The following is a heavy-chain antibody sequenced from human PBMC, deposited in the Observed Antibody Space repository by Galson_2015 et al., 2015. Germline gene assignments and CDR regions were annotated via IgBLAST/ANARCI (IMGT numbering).Heavy chain of an antibody. J-gene: IGHJ6*03. CDR1: GGSISSYY. D-gene: IGHD2-2*01. CDR3: ARTSKPAATPGGYYYYMDV. Sequence: SETLSLTCTVSGGSISSYYWSWIRQPPGKGLEWIGYIYCSGSTNYNPSLKSRVTISVDTSKNQFSLKLSSVTAADTAVYYCARTSKPAATPGGYYYYMDVWGKETTVTVSS. V-gene: IGHV4-59*08. CDR2: IYCSGST.